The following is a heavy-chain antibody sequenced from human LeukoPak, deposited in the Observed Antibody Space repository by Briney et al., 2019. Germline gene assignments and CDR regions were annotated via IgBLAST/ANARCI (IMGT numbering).Heavy chain of an antibody. J-gene: IGHJ4*02. Sequence: GESLKISCKGSGYSFTNYWIAWVCQMPGKGLEWMGIIYPGDSDTRYSPSFQGQVTISADKSISTAYLQWSSLKASDTAMYYCARLAVASSADYWGQGTLVTVSS. V-gene: IGHV5-51*01. CDR1: GYSFTNYW. D-gene: IGHD6-19*01. CDR3: ARLAVASSADY. CDR2: IYPGDSDT.